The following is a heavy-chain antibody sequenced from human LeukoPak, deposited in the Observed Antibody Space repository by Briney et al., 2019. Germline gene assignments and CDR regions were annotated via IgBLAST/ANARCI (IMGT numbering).Heavy chain of an antibody. Sequence: ASVKVSCKVSGYTLTELYMHWVRQAPGKGLEWMGGFDPEDGETIYAQKFQGRVIMTEDTSTDTAYMELSSLRSEDTAVYYCATLSAVAKKLADYWGQGTLVTVSS. CDR2: FDPEDGET. J-gene: IGHJ4*02. CDR3: ATLSAVAKKLADY. CDR1: GYTLTELY. V-gene: IGHV1-24*01. D-gene: IGHD6-19*01.